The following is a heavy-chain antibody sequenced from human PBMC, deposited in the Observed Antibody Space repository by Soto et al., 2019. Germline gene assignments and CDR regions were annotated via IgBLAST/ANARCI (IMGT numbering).Heavy chain of an antibody. CDR1: GGTFSSYA. J-gene: IGHJ3*02. CDR3: ARSLWGDCGGDCYYDAVDI. CDR2: IIPIFGTA. Sequence: SVKVSCKASGGTFSSYAISWVRQAPGQGLEWMGGIIPIFGTANYAQKFQGRVTITADESTSTADMELSSLRSEDTAVYYCARSLWGDCGGDCYYDAVDIWGQGTMVTVS. D-gene: IGHD2-21*02. V-gene: IGHV1-69*13.